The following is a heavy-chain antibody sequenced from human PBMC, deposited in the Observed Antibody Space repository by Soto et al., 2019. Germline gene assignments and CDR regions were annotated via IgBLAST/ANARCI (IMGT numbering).Heavy chain of an antibody. V-gene: IGHV1-18*01. CDR1: GYTFTSYG. D-gene: IGHD6-13*01. J-gene: IGHJ6*03. CDR2: ISAYNGNT. Sequence: ASVKVSCKPSGYTFTSYGLSWVRQAPGHGLEWMGWISAYNGNTNYAQKLQGRVTMTTDTSTSTAYMELRSLRSDDTAVYSRARATAPAAPCDFDDWGNGTTVTLS. CDR3: ARATAPAAPCDFDD.